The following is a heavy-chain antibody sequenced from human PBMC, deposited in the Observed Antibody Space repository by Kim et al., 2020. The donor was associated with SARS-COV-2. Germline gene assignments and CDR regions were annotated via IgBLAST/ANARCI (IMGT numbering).Heavy chain of an antibody. V-gene: IGHV4-39*01. J-gene: IGHJ4*02. D-gene: IGHD6-6*01. Sequence: SETLSLTCTVSGGSISSSSYYWGWIRQPPGKGLEWIGSIYYSGSTYYNPSLKSRVTISVDTSKNQFSLKLSSVTAADTAVYYCARDEQLVEYYFDYWGQGTLVTVSS. CDR2: IYYSGST. CDR1: GGSISSSSYY. CDR3: ARDEQLVEYYFDY.